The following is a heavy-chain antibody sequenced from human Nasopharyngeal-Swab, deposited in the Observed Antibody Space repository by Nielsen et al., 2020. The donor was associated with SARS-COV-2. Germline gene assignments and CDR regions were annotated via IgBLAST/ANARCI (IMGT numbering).Heavy chain of an antibody. D-gene: IGHD6-13*01. V-gene: IGHV3-30*04. Sequence: GESLKISCAASGFTFSSYAMHWVRQAPGKGLEWVAVISYDGSNKYYADSVKGRFTISRDNSKNTLYLQMNSLRAEDTAVYYCARDLFRSSSWYEDYWGQGTLVTVSS. CDR3: ARDLFRSSSWYEDY. J-gene: IGHJ4*02. CDR2: ISYDGSNK. CDR1: GFTFSSYA.